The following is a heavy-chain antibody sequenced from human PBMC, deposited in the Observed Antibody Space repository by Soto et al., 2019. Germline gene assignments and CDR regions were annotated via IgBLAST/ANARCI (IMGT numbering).Heavy chain of an antibody. V-gene: IGHV3-21*01. J-gene: IGHJ6*03. CDR1: GFTFSSYS. D-gene: IGHD3-16*02. Sequence: EVQLVESGGGLVKPGGSLRLSCAASGFTFSSYSMNWVRQAPGKGLEWVSSISSSSSYIYYADSAKGRFTISRDNAKNSLYLQMNSLRAEDTAVYYCARDHIHLNNTRLLFGELSLIESYYYYMDFWGKGTTVTVCS. CDR2: ISSSSSYI. CDR3: ARDHIHLNNTRLLFGELSLIESYYYYMDF.